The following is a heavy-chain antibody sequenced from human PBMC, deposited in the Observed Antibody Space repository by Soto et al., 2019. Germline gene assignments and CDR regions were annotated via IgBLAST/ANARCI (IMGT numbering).Heavy chain of an antibody. D-gene: IGHD5-18*01. CDR3: AGARPDTAMAVDY. CDR1: GGSISSYY. V-gene: IGHV4-59*01. J-gene: IGHJ4*02. Sequence: PSETLSLTCTVSGGSISSYYWSWIRQPPGKGLEWIGYIYYSGSTNYNPSLKSRVTISVDTSKNQFSLKLSSVTAADTVVYYCAGARPDTAMAVDYWGQGTLVTVSS. CDR2: IYYSGST.